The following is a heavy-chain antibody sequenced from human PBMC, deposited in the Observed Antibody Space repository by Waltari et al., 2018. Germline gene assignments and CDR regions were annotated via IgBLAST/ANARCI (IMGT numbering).Heavy chain of an antibody. CDR3: AKAARFDSEYDY. CDR2: ISGSGGST. J-gene: IGHJ4*02. Sequence: EVQLLESGGGLVQPGGSLRLSCAASGFTFSSYAMSWVRQAPGKGLGWCSAISGSGGSTDYADSVKGRFTISRDNSKNTLYLQMNSLRAEDTAVYYCAKAARFDSEYDYWGQGTLVTVSS. CDR1: GFTFSSYA. D-gene: IGHD6-6*01. V-gene: IGHV3-23*01.